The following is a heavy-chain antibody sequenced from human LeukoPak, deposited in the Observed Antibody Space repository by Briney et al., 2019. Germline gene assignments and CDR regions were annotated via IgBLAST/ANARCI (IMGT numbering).Heavy chain of an antibody. CDR2: FDREDNET. Sequence: GASVKVSCKVSGYTLTELSMHWVRQAPGGGLEWMGKFDREDNETIYAQKFQGRVTMTEDTSTDTAYMELSSLRSEDTAVYYCARVVTPRYCSTPSCYWEGWFDPWGQGTLVTVSS. CDR3: ARVVTPRYCSTPSCYWEGWFDP. CDR1: GYTLTELS. V-gene: IGHV1-24*01. D-gene: IGHD2-2*01. J-gene: IGHJ5*02.